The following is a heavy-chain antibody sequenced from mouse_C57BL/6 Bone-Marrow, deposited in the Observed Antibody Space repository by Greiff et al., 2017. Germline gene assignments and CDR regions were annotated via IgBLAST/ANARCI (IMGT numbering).Heavy chain of an antibody. D-gene: IGHD2-1*01. CDR1: GYTFTDHT. CDR3: ARGGNYGNYDYAMDY. V-gene: IGHV1-78*01. CDR2: IYPRDGST. Sequence: QVQLQQSDAELVKPGASVKISCKVSGYTFTDHTIHWMKQRPEQGLEWIGYIYPRDGSTKYNEKFKGKATLTADKSCSTAYMQLNSLTSEDSAVYFCARGGNYGNYDYAMDYWGQGTSVTVSS. J-gene: IGHJ4*01.